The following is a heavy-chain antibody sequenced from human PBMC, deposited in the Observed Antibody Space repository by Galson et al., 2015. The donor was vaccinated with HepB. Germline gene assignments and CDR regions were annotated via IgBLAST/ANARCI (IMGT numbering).Heavy chain of an antibody. CDR3: ARVYVGSGSSSAYWYFDL. CDR2: ISSTGTTM. V-gene: IGHV3-48*02. Sequence: SLRLSCAASGFTFSSYTMNWVRQAPGKGLESVSYISSTGTTMYYADSAKGRFTISRDNAKNSLYLQMNSLRDEDTAVYYCARVYVGSGSSSAYWYFDLWGRGALVTVSS. CDR1: GFTFSSYT. D-gene: IGHD3-10*01. J-gene: IGHJ2*01.